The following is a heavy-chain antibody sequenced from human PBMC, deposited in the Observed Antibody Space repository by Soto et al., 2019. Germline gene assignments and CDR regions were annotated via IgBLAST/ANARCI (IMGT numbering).Heavy chain of an antibody. CDR2: ISSSSSYI. V-gene: IGHV3-21*01. D-gene: IGHD4-17*01. Sequence: PGGSLRLSCAASGFTFSSYSMNWVRQAPGKGLEWVSSISSSSSYIYYADSVKGRFTISRDNAKDSLYLQMNSLRAEDTAVYYCARVGTTVVKPNAFDIWGQGTMVTVSS. CDR1: GFTFSSYS. J-gene: IGHJ3*02. CDR3: ARVGTTVVKPNAFDI.